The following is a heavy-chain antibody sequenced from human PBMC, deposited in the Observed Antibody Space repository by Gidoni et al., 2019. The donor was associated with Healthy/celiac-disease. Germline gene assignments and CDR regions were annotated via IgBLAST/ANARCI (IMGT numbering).Heavy chain of an antibody. CDR3: ARGSLGQLWFGESNFDY. Sequence: EVQLVESGGGLVQPGGSLRLSCAASGFTFSSYWMSWVRQAPGKGLEWVANIKQDGSEKYYVDSVKGRFTISRDNAKNSLYLQMNSLRAEDTAVYYCARGSLGQLWFGESNFDYWGQGTLVTVSS. J-gene: IGHJ4*02. CDR1: GFTFSSYW. V-gene: IGHV3-7*01. CDR2: IKQDGSEK. D-gene: IGHD3-10*01.